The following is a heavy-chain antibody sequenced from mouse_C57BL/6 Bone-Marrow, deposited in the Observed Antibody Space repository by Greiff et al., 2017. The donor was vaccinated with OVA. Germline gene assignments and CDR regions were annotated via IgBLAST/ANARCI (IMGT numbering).Heavy chain of an antibody. Sequence: QVQLQQSGTELVKPGASVKLSCKASGYTFTSYWMHWVKQRPGQGLEWIGNINPSNGGTNYNEKFKSKATLTVDKSSSTAYMQLSSLTSEDSAVYYGARDGYYGYCDVWGTGTTVTVSS. D-gene: IGHD2-3*01. CDR2: INPSNGGT. J-gene: IGHJ1*03. CDR1: GYTFTSYW. V-gene: IGHV1-53*01. CDR3: ARDGYYGYCDV.